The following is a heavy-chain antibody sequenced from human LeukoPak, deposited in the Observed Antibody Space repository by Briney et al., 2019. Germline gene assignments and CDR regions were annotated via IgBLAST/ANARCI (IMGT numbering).Heavy chain of an antibody. CDR1: GFTFSSYA. D-gene: IGHD5-12*01. V-gene: IGHV3-23*01. Sequence: GGSLRLSCAAPGFTFSSYAMSWVRQAPGKGLDWVSAISGSGGSTYYADSVKGRFTISRDNSKNTLYLQMNSLRAEDTAVYYCATSGYDEYYFDYWGQGTLVTVSS. CDR2: ISGSGGST. CDR3: ATSGYDEYYFDY. J-gene: IGHJ4*02.